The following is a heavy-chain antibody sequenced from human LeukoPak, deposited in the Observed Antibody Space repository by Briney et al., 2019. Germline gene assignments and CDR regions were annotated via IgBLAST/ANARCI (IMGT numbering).Heavy chain of an antibody. CDR3: ARASPSLSIFQRSSSWYYFDY. V-gene: IGHV4-30-2*01. CDR2: IYHSGST. J-gene: IGHJ4*02. Sequence: SETLSLTCAVSGGSISSGGYPWSWIRQPPGKGLEWIGYIYHSGSTYYNPSLKSRVTISVDRSKNQFSLKLSSVTAADTAVYYCARASPSLSIFQRSSSWYYFDYWGQGTLVTVSS. CDR1: GGSISSGGYP. D-gene: IGHD6-13*01.